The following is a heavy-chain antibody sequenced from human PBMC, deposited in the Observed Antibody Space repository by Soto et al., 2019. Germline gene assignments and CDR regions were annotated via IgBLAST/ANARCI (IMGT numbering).Heavy chain of an antibody. V-gene: IGHV1-18*01. J-gene: IGHJ6*02. CDR3: ARPDYSYYYALDV. CDR1: GYNFTRYG. CDR2: ISGYNGKT. Sequence: QVQLEQSGGEVKKPGASVKVSCKASGYNFTRYGISWVRRAPGQGLEWMGWISGYNGKTKYSEKMQGRVTLTTDTSTSRAYMELRSLRSDDTAVYYCARPDYSYYYALDVSGQGTTVTVSS.